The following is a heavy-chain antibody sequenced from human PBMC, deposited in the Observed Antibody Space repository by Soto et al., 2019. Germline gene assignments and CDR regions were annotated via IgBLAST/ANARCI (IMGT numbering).Heavy chain of an antibody. Sequence: QVQLVQSGAEVKKPGASVKVSCKASGYNFMRYGFTWVRQAPGQGLEWMGWINVDNGETKYPQKIQGRVTMTTDTVSSTVYMELRSLTSDDTAVYYCARWISGGYSDWFDPWGHGTLVTVSS. J-gene: IGHJ5*02. CDR1: GYNFMRYG. CDR3: ARWISGGYSDWFDP. D-gene: IGHD1-26*01. V-gene: IGHV1-18*04. CDR2: INVDNGET.